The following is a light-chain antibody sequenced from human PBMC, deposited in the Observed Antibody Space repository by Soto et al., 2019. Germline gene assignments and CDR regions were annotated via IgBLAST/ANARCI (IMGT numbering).Light chain of an antibody. CDR1: QSVLYSSNNKNY. V-gene: IGKV4-1*01. CDR3: QQYYSIPRT. CDR2: WAS. J-gene: IGKJ4*01. Sequence: DIVVTQSPESLAVSLGERATINCKSSQSVLYSSNNKNYLDWYQQKPGQPPKLLIYWASTRESGVQDRFSGSGSGTDFTLTISSLQAEDVAVYYCQQYYSIPRTFGGGTKVEIK.